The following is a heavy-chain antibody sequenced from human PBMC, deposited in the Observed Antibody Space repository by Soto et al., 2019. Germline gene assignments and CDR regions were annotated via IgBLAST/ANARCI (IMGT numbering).Heavy chain of an antibody. J-gene: IGHJ4*02. CDR1: GFTFTTSA. CDR3: AAGVRYFDWLFPGDY. Sequence: SVKVSCKASGFTFTTSAVQWVRQARGQRLEGIGWIVVGSGNTNYAQKFQERGTITRDMSTSTAYMELSSLRSEDTAVYYCAAGVRYFDWLFPGDYWGQGTLVTVSS. D-gene: IGHD3-9*01. V-gene: IGHV1-58*01. CDR2: IVVGSGNT.